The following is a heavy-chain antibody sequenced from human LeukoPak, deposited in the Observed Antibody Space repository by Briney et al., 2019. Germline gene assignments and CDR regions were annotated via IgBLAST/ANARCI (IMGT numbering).Heavy chain of an antibody. J-gene: IGHJ3*01. D-gene: IGHD5-18*01. CDR1: GGSFSGYY. CDR2: INHSGST. V-gene: IGHV4-34*01. Sequence: SETLSLTCAVYGGSFSGYYWSWIRQPPGKGLEWIGEINHSGSTNYNPSLKSRVTISVDTSKNQFSLKLSSVTAADTAVYYCARARYSYGWASALDFWGKGTMVRVSS. CDR3: ARARYSYGWASALDF.